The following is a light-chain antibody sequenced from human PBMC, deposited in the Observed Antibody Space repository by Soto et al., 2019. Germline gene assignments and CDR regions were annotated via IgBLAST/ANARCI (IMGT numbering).Light chain of an antibody. Sequence: EIVLTQSPGTLSLSPGERATLSCRASQSVSRSYLAWYQQKLGQPPSLLIYGASNRATGIPDRFSGSGSGTDFTLTIGRLEPEDFAVYYRQQYATSPPTFGGGTKVEIK. J-gene: IGKJ4*01. CDR1: QSVSRSY. V-gene: IGKV3-20*01. CDR2: GAS. CDR3: QQYATSPPT.